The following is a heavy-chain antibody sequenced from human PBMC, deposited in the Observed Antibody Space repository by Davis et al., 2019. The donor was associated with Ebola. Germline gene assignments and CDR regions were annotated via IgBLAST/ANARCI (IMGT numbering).Heavy chain of an antibody. V-gene: IGHV3-7*01. CDR1: GFTFSSYW. CDR2: IKQDGSEK. J-gene: IGHJ2*01. Sequence: GGSLRLSCAASGFTFSSYWMSWVRQAPGKGLEWVANIKQDGSEKYYVDSVKGRFTISRDNAKNSLYLQMNRLRAEDTAVYYCAREIYDFWSGYLDWYFDLWGRGTLVTVSS. D-gene: IGHD3-3*01. CDR3: AREIYDFWSGYLDWYFDL.